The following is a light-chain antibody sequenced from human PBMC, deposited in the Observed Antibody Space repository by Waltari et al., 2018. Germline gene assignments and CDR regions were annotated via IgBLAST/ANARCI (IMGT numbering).Light chain of an antibody. Sequence: DIQMTQSPSSLSASVGDRITITCRASESIGKYLNWYQQRPGKSPQLLIYAASNLQSGAPSRFSGSGPRTAFTLTINNVQSEDFATYHCEQYYSFPRTFGQGTKVEV. V-gene: IGKV1-39*01. CDR3: EQYYSFPRT. CDR1: ESIGKY. CDR2: AAS. J-gene: IGKJ1*01.